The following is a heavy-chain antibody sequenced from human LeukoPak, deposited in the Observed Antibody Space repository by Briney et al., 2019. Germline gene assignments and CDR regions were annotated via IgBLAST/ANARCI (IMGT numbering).Heavy chain of an antibody. V-gene: IGHV4-30-4*01. CDR2: IYYSGST. CDR3: AREEAGSSTSSYYFDY. D-gene: IGHD2-2*01. Sequence: SQTLSLTCTVSGGSISSGDYYWSWIRQPPGKGLEWIGYIYYSGSTYYNPSLKSRVTISVDTSKNQFSLKLSSVTAADTAVYYCAREEAGSSTSSYYFDYWGQGTLVTVSS. CDR1: GGSISSGDYY. J-gene: IGHJ4*02.